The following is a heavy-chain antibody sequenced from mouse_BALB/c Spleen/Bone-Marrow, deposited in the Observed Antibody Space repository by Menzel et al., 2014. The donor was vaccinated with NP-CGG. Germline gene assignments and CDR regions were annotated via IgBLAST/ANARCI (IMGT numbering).Heavy chain of an antibody. Sequence: VQLVESGAELVKPGASVKLSCKASGYTFTSYYMYWVKQRPGQGLEWIGEINPSNGGTNFNEKFKSKATLTVDKSSSTAYMQLSSLTSEDSAVYYCTRWYYGNYFDYWGQGTTPTVSS. CDR3: TRWYYGNYFDY. D-gene: IGHD2-1*01. CDR1: GYTFTSYY. V-gene: IGHV1S81*02. J-gene: IGHJ2*01. CDR2: INPSNGGT.